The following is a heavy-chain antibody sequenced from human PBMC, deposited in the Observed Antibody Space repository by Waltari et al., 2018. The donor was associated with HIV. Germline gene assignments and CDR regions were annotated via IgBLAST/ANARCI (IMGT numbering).Heavy chain of an antibody. CDR3: ARGLDILTGYYHWFSDL. D-gene: IGHD3-9*01. CDR1: GGSITSGSYY. J-gene: IGHJ2*01. Sequence: QVQLQESGPGLVKPSQTLSLTCTVSGGSITSGSYYWIWIRQPAGKGLEWIGRVYISGSANYNPSLRSLGTMSLDTYKNQFSLKLSSVTAADTAVYYCARGLDILTGYYHWFSDLWGRGTLVTVSS. V-gene: IGHV4-61*02. CDR2: VYISGSA.